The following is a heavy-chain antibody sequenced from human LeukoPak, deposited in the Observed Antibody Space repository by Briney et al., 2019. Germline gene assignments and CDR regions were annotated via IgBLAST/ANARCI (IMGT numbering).Heavy chain of an antibody. CDR3: ARSDLDFWSGSSTDY. D-gene: IGHD3-3*01. CDR1: GFTFSSYC. CDR2: IKQDGSPE. V-gene: IGHV3-7*01. Sequence: GGSLRLSCAASGFTFSSYCMTWVRQAPGKGLEWVADIKQDGSPEYSVDSVRGRFTISRDNAKNSLYLQMNSLRVEDTAVYYCARSDLDFWSGSSTDYWGQGTPVTVSS. J-gene: IGHJ4*02.